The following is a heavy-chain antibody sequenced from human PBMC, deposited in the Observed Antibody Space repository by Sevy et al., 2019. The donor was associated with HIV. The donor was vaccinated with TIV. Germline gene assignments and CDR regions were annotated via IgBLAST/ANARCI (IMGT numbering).Heavy chain of an antibody. CDR1: GYIFSDYH. CDR2: INGKSGDT. D-gene: IGHD3-10*01. Sequence: ASVKVSCKASGYIFSDYHIHWARQAPGQRLEWMGWINGKSGDTEYAEKFQGRVTMSRDTSISTAYMELTRLQSDDTAVYYCAKVGVGSRAFFDHWGQGTLVTVS. CDR3: AKVGVGSRAFFDH. V-gene: IGHV1-2*02. J-gene: IGHJ4*02.